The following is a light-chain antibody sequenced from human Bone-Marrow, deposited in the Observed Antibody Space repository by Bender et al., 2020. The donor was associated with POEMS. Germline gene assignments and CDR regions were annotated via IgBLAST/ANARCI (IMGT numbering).Light chain of an antibody. CDR2: SKN. Sequence: QSVLTQPPSASGTPGQSVTISCSGTSSNFGNNAANWYQHVPGTAPKLLIYSKNQRPSGVPDRFSASTSGPSASLAISGLHSDDEADYYCSSWDDSLNGWVFGGGTKLTVL. CDR3: SSWDDSLNGWV. J-gene: IGLJ3*02. V-gene: IGLV1-44*01. CDR1: SSNFGNNA.